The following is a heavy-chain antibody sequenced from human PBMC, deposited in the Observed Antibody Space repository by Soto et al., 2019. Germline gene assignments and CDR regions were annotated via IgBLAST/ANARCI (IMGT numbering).Heavy chain of an antibody. CDR1: GYTFTSYG. D-gene: IGHD3-10*01. J-gene: IGHJ6*02. Sequence: QVQLVQSGAEVKKPGASVKVSCKASGYTFTSYGVSWVRQAPGQGLEWMGWISGYNGNTNYAQKLQGRVTMTTDTSTSTAYMELRSLRSDDTAVYYCARAGKYYYGSGSPYYSGMDVWGQGITVTVSS. CDR2: ISGYNGNT. V-gene: IGHV1-18*04. CDR3: ARAGKYYYGSGSPYYSGMDV.